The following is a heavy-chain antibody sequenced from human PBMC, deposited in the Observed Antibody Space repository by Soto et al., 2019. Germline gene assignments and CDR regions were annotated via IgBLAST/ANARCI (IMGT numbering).Heavy chain of an antibody. CDR1: GYTFTSYG. V-gene: IGHV1-18*01. D-gene: IGHD3-10*02. Sequence: ASVKVSCKASGYTFTSYGISWVRQAPGQGLEWMGWISAYNGNTNYAQKLQGRVTMTTDTSTSTAYMELRSLRSDDTAVYYCARVDIFGELGGDAFDIWGQGTMVTVSS. J-gene: IGHJ3*02. CDR2: ISAYNGNT. CDR3: ARVDIFGELGGDAFDI.